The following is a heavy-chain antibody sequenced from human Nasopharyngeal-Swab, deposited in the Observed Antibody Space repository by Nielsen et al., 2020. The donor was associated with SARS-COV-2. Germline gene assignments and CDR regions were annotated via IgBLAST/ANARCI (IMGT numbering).Heavy chain of an antibody. V-gene: IGHV3-30-3*01. D-gene: IGHD1-26*01. Sequence: GGSLRLSCAASGFTFSSYAMHWVRQAPGKGLEWVAAISYDGSNKYYADSVKGRFTISRDNSKNTLYLQMNSLRAEDTAVYYCARKDSGSYRGYFDYWGQGTLVTVSS. CDR3: ARKDSGSYRGYFDY. CDR2: ISYDGSNK. CDR1: GFTFSSYA. J-gene: IGHJ4*02.